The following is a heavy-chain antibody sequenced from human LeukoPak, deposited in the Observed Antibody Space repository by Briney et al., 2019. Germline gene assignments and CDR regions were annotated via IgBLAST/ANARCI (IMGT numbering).Heavy chain of an antibody. J-gene: IGHJ3*01. CDR3: TKDPNGDYVGAFDF. D-gene: IGHD4-17*01. V-gene: IGHV3-21*04. Sequence: GGSLRPSCAASGFTFSSYSMNWVRQAPGKGLEWVSSISSSSSYIYYADSVKGRFTISRDNAKNSLYLQMNSLRAEDTAVYYCTKDPNGDYVGAFDFWGQGTMVTVSS. CDR1: GFTFSSYS. CDR2: ISSSSSYI.